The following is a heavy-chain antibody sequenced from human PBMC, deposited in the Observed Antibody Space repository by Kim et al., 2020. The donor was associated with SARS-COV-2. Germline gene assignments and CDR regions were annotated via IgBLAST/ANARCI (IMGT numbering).Heavy chain of an antibody. CDR3: ARDAYYFASGRFDP. Sequence: YNPSLQSRVTISVDTSKNQFSLKLTSVTAADTAVYYCARDAYYFASGRFDPWGQGTLVTVSS. D-gene: IGHD3-10*01. V-gene: IGHV4-59*01. J-gene: IGHJ5*02.